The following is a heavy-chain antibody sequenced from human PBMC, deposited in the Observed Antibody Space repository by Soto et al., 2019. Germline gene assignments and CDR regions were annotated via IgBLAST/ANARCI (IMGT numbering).Heavy chain of an antibody. CDR3: ARDPPRYWEPHYGMDV. J-gene: IGHJ6*02. D-gene: IGHD1-26*01. Sequence: QVQLVQSGAEVKKPGASVKVSCKASGYTFTSYGISWVRQAPGQGLEWMGWISAYNGNTNYAQKLQGRVTMTTDTSTSTAHMELRSLRSDDTAVYYCARDPPRYWEPHYGMDVWGQGTTVTVSS. V-gene: IGHV1-18*01. CDR1: GYTFTSYG. CDR2: ISAYNGNT.